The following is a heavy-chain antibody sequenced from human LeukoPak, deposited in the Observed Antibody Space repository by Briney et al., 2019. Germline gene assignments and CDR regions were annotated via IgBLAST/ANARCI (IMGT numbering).Heavy chain of an antibody. CDR3: ARVGATSFDY. V-gene: IGHV1-69*13. Sequence: SVKVSCKASGYTFTGYYMHWVRQAPGQGLEWMGGIIPIFGTANYAQKFQGRVTITADESTSTAYMELSSLRSEDTAVYYCARVGATSFDYWGQGTLVTVSS. J-gene: IGHJ4*02. CDR1: GYTFTGYY. CDR2: IIPIFGTA. D-gene: IGHD1-26*01.